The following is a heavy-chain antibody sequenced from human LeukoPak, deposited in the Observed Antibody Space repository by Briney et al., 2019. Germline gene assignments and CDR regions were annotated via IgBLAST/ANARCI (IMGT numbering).Heavy chain of an antibody. V-gene: IGHV4-34*01. Sequence: SETLSLTCAVYGGSFSNYYWSWIRQPPGKGLEWIGEINDSGRINYNPSLMSRVTISVDTSKNQFSLRLTSVTARDAAVYYCARRWNYGRNYYIDVWGKGATVSVSS. CDR1: GGSFSNYY. J-gene: IGHJ6*03. CDR3: ARRWNYGRNYYIDV. CDR2: INDSGRI. D-gene: IGHD1-7*01.